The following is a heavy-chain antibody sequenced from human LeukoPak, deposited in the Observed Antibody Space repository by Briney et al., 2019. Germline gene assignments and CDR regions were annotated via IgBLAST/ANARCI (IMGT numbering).Heavy chain of an antibody. CDR1: GYTFTSYY. J-gene: IGHJ6*03. Sequence: ASVKVSCKASGYTFTSYYMHWVRQAPGQGLEWMGIINPSGGSTSYAQKFQGRVTMTRDTSTSTVYMELSSLRSEDTAVYYCAREYCSGGSCYYYYYYYYMDVWGKGPRSPSP. CDR2: INPSGGST. V-gene: IGHV1-46*01. D-gene: IGHD2-15*01. CDR3: AREYCSGGSCYYYYYYYYMDV.